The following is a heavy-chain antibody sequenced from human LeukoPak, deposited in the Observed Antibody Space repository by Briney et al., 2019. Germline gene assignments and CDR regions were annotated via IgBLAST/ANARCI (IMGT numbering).Heavy chain of an antibody. Sequence: SETLSLTCTVAGGSISATAYYWGCIRQTPVTGLEWIGNIHYSGHTYYNPSLKSRVTISVDTSKNQFSLKLTSVTAADTAVYYCVRLDGVTRFYFDLWGQGSLVTVSS. CDR3: VRLDGVTRFYFDL. CDR2: IHYSGHT. CDR1: GGSISATAYY. V-gene: IGHV4-39*07. D-gene: IGHD3-10*02. J-gene: IGHJ4*02.